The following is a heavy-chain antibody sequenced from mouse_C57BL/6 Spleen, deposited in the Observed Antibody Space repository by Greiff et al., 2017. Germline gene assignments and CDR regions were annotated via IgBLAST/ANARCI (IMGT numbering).Heavy chain of an antibody. CDR2: INPNNGGT. Sequence: EVQLQQPGPELVKPGASVKISCKASGYTFTDYYMNWVKQSHGKSLEWIGDINPNNGGTSYNQKFKGKATLTVDKPSSTAYMELRSLTSEDSAVXYCASEDDYGGFAYWGQGTLVTVSA. CDR1: GYTFTDYY. D-gene: IGHD2-4*01. CDR3: ASEDDYGGFAY. V-gene: IGHV1-26*01. J-gene: IGHJ3*01.